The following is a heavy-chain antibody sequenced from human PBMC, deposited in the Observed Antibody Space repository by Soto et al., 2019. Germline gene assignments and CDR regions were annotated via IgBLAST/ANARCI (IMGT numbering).Heavy chain of an antibody. Sequence: ASVKVSCKASGYTFTSYDINWVRQATGQGLEWMGWMNPNSGNTGYAQKFQGRVTMTRNTSISTAYMKLSSLRSEDTAVYYCARVEAIFGVVNYWGQGTLVTVSS. D-gene: IGHD3-3*01. V-gene: IGHV1-8*02. CDR3: ARVEAIFGVVNY. CDR1: GYTFTSYD. J-gene: IGHJ4*02. CDR2: MNPNSGNT.